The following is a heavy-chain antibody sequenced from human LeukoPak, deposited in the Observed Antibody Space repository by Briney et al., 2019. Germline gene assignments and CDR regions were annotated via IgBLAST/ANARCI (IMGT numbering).Heavy chain of an antibody. CDR2: ISGSGGST. V-gene: IGHV3-23*01. J-gene: IGHJ6*03. CDR1: GFTFSSYA. Sequence: GGSLRLSCAASGFTFSSYAMSWVRQAPGKGLELVSGISGSGGSTYYVYSVKGRFTISRDNSKNTLYLQMNSLRAEDTAEYYCAKVPLTWLVRDYYYMDVWGKGTTVTVSS. CDR3: AKVPLTWLVRDYYYMDV. D-gene: IGHD2-21*01.